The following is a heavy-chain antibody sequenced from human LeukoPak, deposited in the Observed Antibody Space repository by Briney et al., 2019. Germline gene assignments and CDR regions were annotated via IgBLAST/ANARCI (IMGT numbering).Heavy chain of an antibody. Sequence: GESLRISCKGSGYTFTNYWVGWVRQMPGEGLEWMGIINRGDSDARYSPSFQGLVTISVDRSIDTAYLQWSSLKATDTAMYYCARGFADWGQGTLVTVSS. CDR3: ARGFAD. J-gene: IGHJ4*02. CDR2: INRGDSDA. CDR1: GYTFTNYW. V-gene: IGHV5-51*01.